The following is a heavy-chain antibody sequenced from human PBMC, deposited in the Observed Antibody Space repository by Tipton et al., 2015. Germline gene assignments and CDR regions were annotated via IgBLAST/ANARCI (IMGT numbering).Heavy chain of an antibody. V-gene: IGHV3-74*01. D-gene: IGHD6-19*01. J-gene: IGHJ4*02. CDR1: GFTLRRYW. CDR2: INSDGSST. Sequence: SLRLSCAASGFTLRRYWMHWVRQAPGKGLMWVSRINSDGSSTRHADSVKGRFTISRDNAKNSLYLQMNSLRAEDTAVYYCARVRWLVLFDYWGQGTLVTVSS. CDR3: ARVRWLVLFDY.